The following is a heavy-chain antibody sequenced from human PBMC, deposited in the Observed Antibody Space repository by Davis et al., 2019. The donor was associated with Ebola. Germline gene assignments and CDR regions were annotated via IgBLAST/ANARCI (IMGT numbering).Heavy chain of an antibody. CDR1: GFTFSSYA. CDR3: ARGWDIVLLPATMAAAFDI. V-gene: IGHV3-30*04. CDR2: ISYDGSKK. J-gene: IGHJ3*02. Sequence: GESLKISCAASGFTFSSYAMHWVRQAPGKGLEWVAVISYDGSKKYYADSVKGRFTISSDNSKNTLYLQMNSLRAEDTAVYYCARGWDIVLLPATMAAAFDIWGQGTMVTVSS. D-gene: IGHD2-2*01.